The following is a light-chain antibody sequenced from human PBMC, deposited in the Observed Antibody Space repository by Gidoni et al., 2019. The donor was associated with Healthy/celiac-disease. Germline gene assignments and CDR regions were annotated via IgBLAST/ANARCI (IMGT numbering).Light chain of an antibody. CDR3: QQRYSTPRT. CDR2: AAS. V-gene: IGKV1-39*01. Sequence: DIKITQSPSSLSASVGDRVTITCRASQSISSYLNWYQQKPGKAPKRLIYAASSLQSGVPSRFSGSGSGTAFTLTISSLQPEDFATYYCQQRYSTPRTFGQGTKVEIK. J-gene: IGKJ1*01. CDR1: QSISSY.